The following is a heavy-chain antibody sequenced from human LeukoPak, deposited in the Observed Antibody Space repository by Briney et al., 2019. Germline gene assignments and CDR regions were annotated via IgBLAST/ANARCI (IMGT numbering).Heavy chain of an antibody. D-gene: IGHD4-17*01. J-gene: IGHJ4*02. Sequence: ALRLSCAASGFTSSSYGMHWVRQAPGKGLEWVAVIWYDGSNKYYADSVKGRFTISRDNSKNTLYLQMNSLRAEDTAVYYCARDYGDYYFDYWGQGTLVTVSS. CDR3: ARDYGDYYFDY. CDR1: GFTSSSYG. CDR2: IWYDGSNK. V-gene: IGHV3-33*01.